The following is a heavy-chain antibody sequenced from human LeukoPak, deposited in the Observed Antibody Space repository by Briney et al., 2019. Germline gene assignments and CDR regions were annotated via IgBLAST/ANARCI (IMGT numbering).Heavy chain of an antibody. CDR1: GYTFTSHP. CDR3: ARGLIVPSCMDV. D-gene: IGHD2-8*01. V-gene: IGHV1-3*01. Sequence: VASVKVSCKASGYTFTSHPMHWVRRAPGQRLEWMGWINAGNGIIKYSQKFQARVAITRDTSASTAYMELSSLRSEDTAVYYCARGLIVPSCMDVWGQGTTVTVSS. J-gene: IGHJ6*02. CDR2: INAGNGII.